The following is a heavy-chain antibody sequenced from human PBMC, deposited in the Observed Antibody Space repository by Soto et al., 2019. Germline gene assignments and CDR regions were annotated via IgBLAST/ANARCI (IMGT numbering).Heavy chain of an antibody. D-gene: IGHD1-26*01. V-gene: IGHV3-30*18. CDR2: ISYDGSNK. J-gene: IGHJ4*02. CDR1: GFTFSSYG. CDR3: AKDHRRGSYGY. Sequence: QVQLVESGGGVVQPGRSLRLSCAASGFTFSSYGMHWVRQAPGKGLEWVAVISYDGSNKYYADSVKGRFTISRDNSKNTLYLQMNSLRAEDTAVYYCAKDHRRGSYGYWGQGTRVTVSS.